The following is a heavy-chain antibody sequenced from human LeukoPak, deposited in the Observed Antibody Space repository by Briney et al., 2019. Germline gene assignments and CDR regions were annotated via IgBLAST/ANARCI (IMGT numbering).Heavy chain of an antibody. CDR3: AKDGGSKFVS. J-gene: IGHJ5*01. V-gene: IGHV4-61*02. Sequence: SETLSLTCTVSGDSFSSGSYYWSWIRQPAGKGLEWIGRIYTSGSTNYNPSLKSRVTISVDTSKNQFSLKLSSVTAADTAVYYCAKDGGSKFVSWGQGTLVTVSS. CDR1: GDSFSSGSYY. D-gene: IGHD3-16*01. CDR2: IYTSGST.